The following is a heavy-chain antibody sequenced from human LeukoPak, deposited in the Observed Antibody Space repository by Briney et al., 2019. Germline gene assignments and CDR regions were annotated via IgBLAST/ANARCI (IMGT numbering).Heavy chain of an antibody. J-gene: IGHJ4*02. CDR2: FDPEDGET. CDR1: GYTLTELS. D-gene: IGHD3-22*01. V-gene: IGHV1-24*01. CDR3: ATVRGDSSGYYYPFDY. Sequence: ASVKVSCKVSGYTLTELSMHWVRQAPGKGLEWMGGFDPEDGETIYAQKFQGRVTMTGDTSTDTAYMELSSLRSEDTAVYYCATVRGDSSGYYYPFDYWGQGTLVTVSS.